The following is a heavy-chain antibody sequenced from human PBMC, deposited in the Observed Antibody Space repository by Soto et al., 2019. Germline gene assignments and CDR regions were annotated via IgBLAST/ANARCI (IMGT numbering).Heavy chain of an antibody. CDR2: INAHSGGT. V-gene: IGHV1-2*02. J-gene: IGHJ5*02. D-gene: IGHD6-6*01. CDR3: AKDLTRQLAYWLDP. CDR1: GFSFTGYY. Sequence: ASVKVSCKASGFSFTGYYIHWLRQAPGQGLEWMGWINAHSGGTEYAQKFQGRVTLTRDTSIATAYLTLTSLTSDDTALYYCAKDLTRQLAYWLDPWGQGTQVTVAS.